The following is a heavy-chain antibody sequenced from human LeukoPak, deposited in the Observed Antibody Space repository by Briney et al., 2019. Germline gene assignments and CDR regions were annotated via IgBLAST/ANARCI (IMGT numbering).Heavy chain of an antibody. CDR2: ISSSGGGT. Sequence: GGSLRLSCAASGFTFSGYAMSWVRQAPGKGLEWVSTISSSGGGTYYADSVKGRFTISRDNSETTLYLQMNSLRAEDTAVYYCAKNKAGTRAIEYWGQGTLVTVSS. J-gene: IGHJ4*02. D-gene: IGHD6-19*01. V-gene: IGHV3-23*01. CDR1: GFTFSGYA. CDR3: AKNKAGTRAIEY.